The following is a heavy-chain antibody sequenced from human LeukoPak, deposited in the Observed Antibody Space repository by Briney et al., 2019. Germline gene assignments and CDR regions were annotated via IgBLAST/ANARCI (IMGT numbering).Heavy chain of an antibody. D-gene: IGHD3-3*01. V-gene: IGHV3-23*01. CDR2: ISGSGGST. Sequence: GGSLRLSCAASGFTFSSYAMSWVRQAPGKGLEWVSAISGSGGSTYYADSVKGRFTISRDNSKNTLYLQMNSLRAEDTAVYYCAKLGQATRFLEWLLFSPYFDYWGQGTLVTVSS. CDR3: AKLGQATRFLEWLLFSPYFDY. CDR1: GFTFSSYA. J-gene: IGHJ4*02.